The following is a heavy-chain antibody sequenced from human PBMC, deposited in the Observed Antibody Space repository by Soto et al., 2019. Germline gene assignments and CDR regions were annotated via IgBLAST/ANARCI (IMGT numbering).Heavy chain of an antibody. CDR1: GGTFSSYA. V-gene: IGHV1-69*01. Sequence: EQLVQSGAEVKKPGSSVKVSCKASGGTFSSYAINWVRQAPGQGLEWMGGIIPVFGTANYAQKFQGRVTITADESTSTANMERSSLRFEDTAVYYCAREWAAGSDGFDIWGQGTMVRVSS. CDR2: IIPVFGTA. J-gene: IGHJ3*02. D-gene: IGHD6-13*01. CDR3: AREWAAGSDGFDI.